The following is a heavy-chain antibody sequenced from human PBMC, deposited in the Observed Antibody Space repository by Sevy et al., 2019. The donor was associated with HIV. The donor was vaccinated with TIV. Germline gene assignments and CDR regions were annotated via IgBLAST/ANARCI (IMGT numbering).Heavy chain of an antibody. Sequence: GGSLRLSCAASGFTFSTFAMHWVRQSPGKGLEWVALISYSGGPKYNADSVKGRFTISRDNSNNRLFLDMNSLRPDDTAVYYCARVSGWRGFYYGMDVWGQGTTVTVSS. J-gene: IGHJ6*02. V-gene: IGHV3-30-3*01. D-gene: IGHD6-19*01. CDR2: ISYSGGPK. CDR1: GFTFSTFA. CDR3: ARVSGWRGFYYGMDV.